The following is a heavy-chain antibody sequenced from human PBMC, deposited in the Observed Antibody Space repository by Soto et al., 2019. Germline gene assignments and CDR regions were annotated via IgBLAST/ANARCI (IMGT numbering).Heavy chain of an antibody. CDR3: ARGGSSRNYYYYGMDV. CDR2: IYYSGST. Sequence: SETLSLTCTVSGGSISSYYWSWIRQPPGKGLEWIGYIYYSGSTNYNPSLKSRVTISVDTSKNQFSLKLSSVTAADTAVYYCARGGSSRNYYYYGMDVWGQGTTVTVSS. CDR1: GGSISSYY. V-gene: IGHV4-59*01. J-gene: IGHJ6*02. D-gene: IGHD6-13*01.